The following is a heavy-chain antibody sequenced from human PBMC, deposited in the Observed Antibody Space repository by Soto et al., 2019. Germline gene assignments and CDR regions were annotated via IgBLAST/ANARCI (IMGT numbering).Heavy chain of an antibody. D-gene: IGHD3-16*02. J-gene: IGHJ5*02. CDR1: GFTFSSYW. CDR2: IKQDGSEK. V-gene: IGHV3-7*01. CDR3: ARDKAHYDYVWGSYRLGWFDP. Sequence: EVQLVESGGGLVQPGGSLRLSCAASGFTFSSYWMSWVHQAPGKGLEWVANIKQDGSEKYYVDSVKGRFTISRDNAKNSLYLQMNSLRAEDTAVYYCARDKAHYDYVWGSYRLGWFDPWGQGTLVTVSS.